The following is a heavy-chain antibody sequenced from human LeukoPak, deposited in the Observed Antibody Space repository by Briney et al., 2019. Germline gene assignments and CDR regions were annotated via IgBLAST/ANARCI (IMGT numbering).Heavy chain of an antibody. D-gene: IGHD2/OR15-2a*01. J-gene: IGHJ6*03. Sequence: ASVKVSCKASGYTFTSYGISWVRQAPGQGLEWMGWISAYNGNTNYAQKLQGRVTMTTDTSTSTVYMELRSLRSDDTAVYYCARDSSGAYFNYYYYHYMDVWGQGTLVTVSS. V-gene: IGHV1-18*01. CDR1: GYTFTSYG. CDR3: ARDSSGAYFNYYYYHYMDV. CDR2: ISAYNGNT.